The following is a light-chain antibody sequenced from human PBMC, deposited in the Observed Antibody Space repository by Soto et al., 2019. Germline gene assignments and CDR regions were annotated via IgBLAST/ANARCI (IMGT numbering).Light chain of an antibody. J-gene: IGLJ2*01. CDR2: EVT. Sequence: QSALTQPPSASGSPGQSVTISCTGTSSDVGSYDYVSWYQQHPGKAPRLLIYEVTKRPSGVPDRFSGSKSGNTASLTVSGLQIEGEADYYCSSYAGSNNLVFGGGTQLTVL. V-gene: IGLV2-8*01. CDR3: SSYAGSNNLV. CDR1: SSDVGSYDY.